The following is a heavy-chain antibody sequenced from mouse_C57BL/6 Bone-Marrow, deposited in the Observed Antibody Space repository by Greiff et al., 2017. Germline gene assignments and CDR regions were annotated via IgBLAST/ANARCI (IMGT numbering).Heavy chain of an antibody. V-gene: IGHV1-64*01. CDR1: GYTFTSSW. Sequence: VQLQQPGAELVKPGASVKLSCKASGYTFTSSWMPWVKQRPGQGLEWIGMIHPNSGSTNYNEKFKSKATLTVDKSYSTAYMQLSSLTSADSAVYYCRRDGYFDVWGTGTTVTVSS. CDR2: IHPNSGST. CDR3: RRDGYFDV. J-gene: IGHJ1*03.